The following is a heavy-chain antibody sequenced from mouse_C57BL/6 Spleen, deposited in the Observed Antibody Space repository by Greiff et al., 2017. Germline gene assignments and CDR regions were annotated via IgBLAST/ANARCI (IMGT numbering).Heavy chain of an antibody. Sequence: QVQLQQPGTELVKPGASVKLSCKASGYTFPSYWMHWVKQRPGQGLEWIGNINPSNGGTNYNEKFKSKATLTVDKSSSTAYMQLSSLTSEDSAVYYCASFLITTVVATNGYFDVWGTGTTVTVSS. J-gene: IGHJ1*03. CDR2: INPSNGGT. CDR1: GYTFPSYW. D-gene: IGHD1-1*01. V-gene: IGHV1-53*01. CDR3: ASFLITTVVATNGYFDV.